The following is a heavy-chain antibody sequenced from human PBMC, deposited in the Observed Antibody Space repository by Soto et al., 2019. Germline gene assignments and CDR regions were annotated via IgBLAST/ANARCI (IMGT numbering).Heavy chain of an antibody. Sequence: PPATLSHTCPDSGRSISAYYWNLVRPTPGKGLEWIGNIYYTGSTNYSPSLKSRVTISVDTSKNQFSLKLSSVTAADTAVYFCARPSVAATWGPFDFWGQGNLVTCSS. J-gene: IGHJ4*02. CDR3: ARPSVAATWGPFDF. V-gene: IGHV4-59*01. D-gene: IGHD6-19*01. CDR1: GRSISAYY. CDR2: IYYTGST.